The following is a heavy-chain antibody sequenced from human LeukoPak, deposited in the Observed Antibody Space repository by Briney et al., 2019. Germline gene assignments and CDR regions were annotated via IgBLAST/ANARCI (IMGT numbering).Heavy chain of an antibody. CDR2: ISGSSSYI. Sequence: GGSLRLSCAASGFTFSTYNMNWVRQAPGKGLEWVSSISGSSSYIYYADSVKGRFSISRDNSKNTLYLQMNSLRAEDTAVYYCAKMGLDYYASSGYYGYFDYWGQGTLVTVSS. CDR1: GFTFSTYN. V-gene: IGHV3-21*01. CDR3: AKMGLDYYASSGYYGYFDY. J-gene: IGHJ4*02. D-gene: IGHD3-22*01.